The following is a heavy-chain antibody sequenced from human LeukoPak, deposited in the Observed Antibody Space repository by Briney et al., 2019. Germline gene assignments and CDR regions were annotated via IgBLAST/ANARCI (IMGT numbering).Heavy chain of an antibody. Sequence: ASETLSLTCAVYGGSFSGYYWSWIRQPPGKGLEWIGEINHSGGTNYNPSLKSRVTISVDTSKNQFSLKLSSVTAADTAVYYCARDIVGATPFGYYYYYMDVWGKGTTVTVSS. V-gene: IGHV4-34*01. CDR3: ARDIVGATPFGYYYYYMDV. J-gene: IGHJ6*03. CDR2: INHSGGT. CDR1: GGSFSGYY. D-gene: IGHD1-26*01.